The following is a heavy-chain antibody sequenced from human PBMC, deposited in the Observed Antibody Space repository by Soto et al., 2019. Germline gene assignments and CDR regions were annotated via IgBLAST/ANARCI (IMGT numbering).Heavy chain of an antibody. J-gene: IGHJ6*02. CDR3: ARVGRAAGIYYYYGMDV. Sequence: SETLSLTCTVSGGSVSSGSYYWSWIRQPPGKGLEWIGYIYYSGSTNYNPSLKSRVTISVDTSKNQFSLELSSLRSEDTAVYYCARVGRAAGIYYYYGMDVWGQGTTVTVSS. D-gene: IGHD6-13*01. CDR2: IYYSGST. CDR1: GGSVSSGSYY. V-gene: IGHV4-61*01.